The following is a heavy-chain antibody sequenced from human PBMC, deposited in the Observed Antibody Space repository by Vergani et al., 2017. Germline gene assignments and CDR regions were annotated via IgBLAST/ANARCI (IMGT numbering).Heavy chain of an antibody. V-gene: IGHV3-30*18. Sequence: QVQLVETGGGVVQPGRSLRLSCAASGFTFYNYGMHWVRQAPGKGLEWVAVISYDRSNNYYADSVKGRFTISRDNSKNTLYLQMSSLRAEDTAVYYCAKDALGGLGSSWYNAYWGQGTLVTVSS. CDR3: AKDALGGLGSSWYNAY. CDR1: GFTFYNYG. J-gene: IGHJ4*02. CDR2: ISYDRSNN. D-gene: IGHD6-13*01.